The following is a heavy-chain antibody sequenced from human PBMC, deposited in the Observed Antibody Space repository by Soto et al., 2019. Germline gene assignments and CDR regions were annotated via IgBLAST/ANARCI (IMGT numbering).Heavy chain of an antibody. CDR3: GIPYSYRSGRLDGMDV. CDR2: IYPGDSDT. Sequence: PGESLKISCKGSGYSFTSYWIGWVRQMPGKGLEWMGIIYPGDSDTRYSPSFQGQVTISADKSISTAYLQWSSLKASDTAMYYCGIPYSYRSGRLDGMDVWDQGTTVTVFS. D-gene: IGHD3-10*01. CDR1: GYSFTSYW. J-gene: IGHJ6*01. V-gene: IGHV5-51*01.